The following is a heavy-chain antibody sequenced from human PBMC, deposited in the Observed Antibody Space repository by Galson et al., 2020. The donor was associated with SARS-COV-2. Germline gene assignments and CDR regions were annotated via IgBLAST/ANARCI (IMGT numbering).Heavy chain of an antibody. J-gene: IGHJ4*02. CDR1: GFTFSSYG. V-gene: IGHV3-33*01. D-gene: IGHD3-3*01. Sequence: TGGSLRLSCAASGFTFSSYGMHWVRPAPGKGLEWVAVIWYDGSNKYYADSVKGRFTISRDNSKNTLYLQMNSLRAEDTAVYYGARDRDFWSGYYLDYWGQGTLVTVSS. CDR3: ARDRDFWSGYYLDY. CDR2: IWYDGSNK.